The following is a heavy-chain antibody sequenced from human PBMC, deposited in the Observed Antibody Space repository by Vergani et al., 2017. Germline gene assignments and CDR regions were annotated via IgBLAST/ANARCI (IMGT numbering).Heavy chain of an antibody. CDR3: ARDRGYYYDSSGYSYYFDY. Sequence: VQLVESGPGLVKPSQTLSLTCTVSGGSISSGDYYWSWIRQPPGKGLEWIGYIYYSGSTYYNPSLKSRVTISVDTSKNQFSLQLNSVTPEDTAVYYCARDRGYYYDSSGYSYYFDYWGQGTLVTVSS. V-gene: IGHV4-30-4*08. D-gene: IGHD3-22*01. CDR2: IYYSGST. J-gene: IGHJ4*02. CDR1: GGSISSGDYY.